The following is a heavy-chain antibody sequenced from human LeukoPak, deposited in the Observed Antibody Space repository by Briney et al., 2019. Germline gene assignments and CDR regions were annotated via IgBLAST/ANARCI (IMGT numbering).Heavy chain of an antibody. Sequence: ASVKVSCKASGYTFASYGISWARQAPGQGLEWMGWISAYDDKRNSVQRFQDRITMTTDTSTSTSYLELRNLRSDDTAVYYCARVLVKTRGNYFHDDYWGQGTLVTVSS. CDR3: ARVLVKTRGNYFHDDY. J-gene: IGHJ4*02. CDR2: ISAYDDKR. D-gene: IGHD2/OR15-2a*01. CDR1: GYTFASYG. V-gene: IGHV1-18*01.